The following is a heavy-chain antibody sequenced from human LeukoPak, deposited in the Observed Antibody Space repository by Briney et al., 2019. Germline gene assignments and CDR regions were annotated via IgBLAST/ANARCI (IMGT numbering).Heavy chain of an antibody. CDR1: GYSSTSHW. CDR2: IYLGDSDT. V-gene: IGHV5-51*01. Sequence: GESLKISCKGSGYSSTSHWIGWVRQMPGKGLEWMGIIYLGDSDTRYSPSFQGQVTISADKSINTAYLQWSSLKASDTAMYYCARRGYCSSTTCSAPLDYWGQGTLVTVSS. D-gene: IGHD2-2*01. CDR3: ARRGYCSSTTCSAPLDY. J-gene: IGHJ4*02.